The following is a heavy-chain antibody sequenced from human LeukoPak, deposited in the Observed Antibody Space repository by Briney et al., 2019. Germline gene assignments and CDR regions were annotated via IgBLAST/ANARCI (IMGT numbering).Heavy chain of an antibody. V-gene: IGHV3-23*01. D-gene: IGHD3-22*01. CDR2: ISNDGGGT. J-gene: IGHJ5*02. CDR3: AKGSSGYFVDL. CDR1: GFILNNYG. Sequence: GGSLRLSCAASGFILNNYGLIWVRQAPGKGLEWVSAISNDGGGTNYADFVKGRFTISRDNSKNTLFLQMNSLRAEDTALYYCAKGSSGYFVDLWGQGTLGTVSS.